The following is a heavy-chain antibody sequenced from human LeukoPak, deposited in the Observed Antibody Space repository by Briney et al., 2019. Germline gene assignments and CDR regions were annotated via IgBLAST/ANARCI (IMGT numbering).Heavy chain of an antibody. Sequence: GGSLRLSCAASGFTFSSYGMHWVRQAPGKGLEWVAVISYDGSNKYYADSVKGRFTISRDNSKNTLYLQMNSLRAEDTAVYYCEFRTSPQFGEWDAFDIWGQGTMVTVSS. CDR2: ISYDGSNK. CDR1: GFTFSSYG. D-gene: IGHD3-10*01. CDR3: EFRTSPQFGEWDAFDI. V-gene: IGHV3-30*03. J-gene: IGHJ3*02.